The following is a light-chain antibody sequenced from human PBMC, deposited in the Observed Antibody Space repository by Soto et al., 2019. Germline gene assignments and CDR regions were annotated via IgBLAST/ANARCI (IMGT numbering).Light chain of an antibody. CDR2: AAS. J-gene: IGKJ5*01. Sequence: DIQMTQSPSSLSASVGDRVTITCRASQSITSYLNWYQQKPGKAPELLIYAASSLQSGVPSRFSGSGSGTEFTLTISSLQPEDFATYYCLQDYYYPYTFGQGTRLE. CDR3: LQDYYYPYT. CDR1: QSITSY. V-gene: IGKV1-39*01.